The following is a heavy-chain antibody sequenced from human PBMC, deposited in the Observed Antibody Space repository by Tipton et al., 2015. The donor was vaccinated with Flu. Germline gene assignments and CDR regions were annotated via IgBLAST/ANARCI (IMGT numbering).Heavy chain of an antibody. CDR3: ARHTGDSVRGVIDY. Sequence: LRLSCSVSGYSISSSYYWGWVRRPPGKGLEWIGTIYHSGSTYYNPSLKSRLTISVDTSKNQFSLKLSSVTAADTAVYYCARHTGDSVRGVIDYWGQGTLVTVSS. CDR1: GYSISSSYY. CDR2: IYHSGST. D-gene: IGHD3-10*02. J-gene: IGHJ4*02. V-gene: IGHV4-38-2*01.